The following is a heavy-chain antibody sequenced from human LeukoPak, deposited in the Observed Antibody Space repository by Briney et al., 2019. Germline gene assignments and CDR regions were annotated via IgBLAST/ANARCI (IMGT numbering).Heavy chain of an antibody. Sequence: SETLSLTCTVSGGSISSYYWSWIRQPPGKGLEWIAFISYSGSPDYNPSLKSRVTISIDTSKNQFSLKLSSVTAADTAVYYCARGIRTYYYDSSGYRYYYYYYMDVWGKGTTVTVSS. CDR2: ISYSGSP. D-gene: IGHD3-22*01. J-gene: IGHJ6*03. CDR3: ARGIRTYYYDSSGYRYYYYYYMDV. CDR1: GGSISSYY. V-gene: IGHV4-59*01.